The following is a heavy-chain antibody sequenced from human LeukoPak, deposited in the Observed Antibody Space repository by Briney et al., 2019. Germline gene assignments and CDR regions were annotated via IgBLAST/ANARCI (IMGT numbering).Heavy chain of an antibody. CDR1: GSAFTSYY. CDR3: ARRGGTVTALDY. D-gene: IGHD2-21*02. V-gene: IGHV1-46*03. J-gene: IGHJ4*02. CDR2: INPSGGST. Sequence: ASVKVSFKASGSAFTSYYMHWVRQAPGQGLEWMGIINPSGGSTSYAQKFQGRVTMTRDTSTSTVYMELSSLRSEDTAVYYCARRGGTVTALDYWGQGTLVTVSS.